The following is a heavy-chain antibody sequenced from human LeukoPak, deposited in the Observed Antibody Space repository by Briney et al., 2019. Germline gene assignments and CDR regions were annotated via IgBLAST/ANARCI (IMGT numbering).Heavy chain of an antibody. V-gene: IGHV4-34*01. D-gene: IGHD3-9*01. Sequence: SVTLSLTCAVYGGSFSGYYWSWIRQPPGKGLEWIGEINHSGSTNYNPSLKSRVTISVDTSKNQFSLKLSSVTAADTAVYYCARVTHILTGYYTGGYYYYYMDVWGKGTTVTISS. J-gene: IGHJ6*03. CDR1: GGSFSGYY. CDR3: ARVTHILTGYYTGGYYYYYMDV. CDR2: INHSGST.